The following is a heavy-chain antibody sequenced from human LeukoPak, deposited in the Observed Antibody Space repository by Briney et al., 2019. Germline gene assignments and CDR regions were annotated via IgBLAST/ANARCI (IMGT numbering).Heavy chain of an antibody. Sequence: SETLSLTCAVYGGSFSGYYWSWIRQPPGKGLEWIGEINHSGSTNYNPSLKSRVTISVDTSKNQFSLKLSSVTAADTAVYYCARSGLYSSSWRTSDFWGQGTLVTVSS. CDR3: ARSGLYSSSWRTSDF. V-gene: IGHV4-34*01. CDR2: INHSGST. CDR1: GGSFSGYY. J-gene: IGHJ4*02. D-gene: IGHD6-19*01.